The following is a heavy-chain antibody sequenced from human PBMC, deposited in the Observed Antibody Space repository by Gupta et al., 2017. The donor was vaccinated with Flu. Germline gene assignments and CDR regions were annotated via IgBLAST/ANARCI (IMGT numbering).Heavy chain of an antibody. D-gene: IGHD3-22*01. CDR3: AKRDSVVVPIRIPNLDY. V-gene: IGHV3-23*01. CDR2: ISGSGGTT. Sequence: EVQLLESGGGLVQPGGSLRLSCAASGFTFSSYAMSWIRQAPGKGLEWVSSISGSGGTTYYADSVKGRFTVSRDNSKNTLYLQMNSLRAEDTAVYYCAKRDSVVVPIRIPNLDYWGQGTLVTVSS. CDR1: GFTFSSYA. J-gene: IGHJ4*02.